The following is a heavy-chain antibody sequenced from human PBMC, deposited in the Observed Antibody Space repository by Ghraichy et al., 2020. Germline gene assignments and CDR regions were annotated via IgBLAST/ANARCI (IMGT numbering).Heavy chain of an antibody. D-gene: IGHD5-12*01. J-gene: IGHJ6*03. CDR2: INPNSGGT. CDR1: GYTFTGYY. Sequence: ASVKVSCKASGYTFTGYYMHWVRQAPGQGLEWMGRINPNSGGTNYAQKFQGRVTMTRDTSISTAYMELSRLRSDDTAVYYCARGNSGYDYGVYYYYMDVWGKGTTVTVSS. V-gene: IGHV1-2*06. CDR3: ARGNSGYDYGVYYYYMDV.